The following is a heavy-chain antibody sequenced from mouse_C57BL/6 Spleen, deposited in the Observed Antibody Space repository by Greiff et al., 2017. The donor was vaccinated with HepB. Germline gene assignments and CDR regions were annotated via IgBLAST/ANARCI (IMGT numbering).Heavy chain of an antibody. Sequence: QVHVKQPGTELVKPGASVKLSCKASGYTFTSYWMHWVKQRPGQGLEWIGNINPSNGGTNYNEKFKSKATLTVDKSSSTAYMQLSSLTSEDSAVYYCARLQRGYAMDYWGQGTSVTVSS. CDR3: ARLQRGYAMDY. CDR2: INPSNGGT. D-gene: IGHD6-1*01. J-gene: IGHJ4*01. CDR1: GYTFTSYW. V-gene: IGHV1-53*01.